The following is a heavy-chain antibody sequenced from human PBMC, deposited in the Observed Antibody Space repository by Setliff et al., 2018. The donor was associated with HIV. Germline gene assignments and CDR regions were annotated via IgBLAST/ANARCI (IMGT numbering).Heavy chain of an antibody. D-gene: IGHD3-22*01. CDR3: ARLTTTYYYDSSAYYHPV. J-gene: IGHJ4*02. CDR2: INHSGST. V-gene: IGHV4-34*01. Sequence: SETLSLTCAVYGGSFSGYYWSWIRQPPGKGLEWFGEINHSGSTNYNPSLKSRVTISVDTSKNQFSLKLSSVTAADTAVFYCARLTTTYYYDSSAYYHPVWGQGTLVTVSS. CDR1: GGSFSGYY.